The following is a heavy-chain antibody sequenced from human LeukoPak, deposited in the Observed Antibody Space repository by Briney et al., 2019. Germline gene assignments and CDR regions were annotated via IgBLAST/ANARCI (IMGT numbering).Heavy chain of an antibody. CDR2: IYYSGGT. CDR1: GGSISSYY. Sequence: SETLSLTCTVSGGSISSYYWSWIRQPPGKGLEWIGYIYYSGGTNYNPSLKSRVTISIDTSKNQFSLKLTSVTAADTAVYYCARVVGDGYSEYWGQGTLATVSS. CDR3: ARVVGDGYSEY. V-gene: IGHV4-59*01. J-gene: IGHJ4*02. D-gene: IGHD5-24*01.